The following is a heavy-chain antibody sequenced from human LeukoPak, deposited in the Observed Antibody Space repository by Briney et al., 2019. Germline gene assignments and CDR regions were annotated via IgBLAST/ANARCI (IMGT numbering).Heavy chain of an antibody. CDR3: AAHSYYYDSSGYYRPTFFDY. J-gene: IGHJ4*02. CDR1: GGSISSGSYY. Sequence: SETLSLTCTVSGGSISSGSYYWSWIRQPAGKGLEWIGRIYTSGSTNYNPSLKSRVTISVDTSKNQFSLKLSSVTAADTAVYYCAAHSYYYDSSGYYRPTFFDYWGQGTLVTVSS. V-gene: IGHV4-61*02. D-gene: IGHD3-22*01. CDR2: IYTSGST.